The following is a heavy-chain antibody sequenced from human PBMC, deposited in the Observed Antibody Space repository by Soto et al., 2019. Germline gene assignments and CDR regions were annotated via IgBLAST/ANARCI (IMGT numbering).Heavy chain of an antibody. Sequence: SETLSLTCTVSGGSISSYYWSWIRQPAGKGLEWIGRIYTSGSTNYNPSLKSRVTMSVDTSKNQFSLKLSSVTAADTAVYYCARQGDMTTVTTTPLGYYYYYGMDVWGQGTTVTVSS. J-gene: IGHJ6*02. CDR2: IYTSGST. CDR1: GGSISSYY. D-gene: IGHD4-17*01. V-gene: IGHV4-4*07. CDR3: ARQGDMTTVTTTPLGYYYYYGMDV.